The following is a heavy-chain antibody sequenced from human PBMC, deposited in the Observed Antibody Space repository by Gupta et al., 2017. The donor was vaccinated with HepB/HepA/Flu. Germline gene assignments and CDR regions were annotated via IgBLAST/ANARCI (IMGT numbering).Heavy chain of an antibody. CDR3: ATDHTSYYFDY. D-gene: IGHD2/OR15-2a*01. V-gene: IGHV1-69*01. Sequence: QVQLVQSGAEVKKPGSSVKVSCKASRGIFRNYAITWVRQAPGQGLEWMGGIIPSSATTNYAQKFRGRLTIIADESTSTAYSELSSLRSEDTAIYFCATDHTSYYFDYWGQGTLVTVSS. J-gene: IGHJ4*02. CDR1: RGIFRNYA. CDR2: IIPSSATT.